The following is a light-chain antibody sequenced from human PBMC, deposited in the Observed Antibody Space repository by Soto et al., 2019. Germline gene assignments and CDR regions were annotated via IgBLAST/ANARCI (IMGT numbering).Light chain of an antibody. V-gene: IGKV1-39*01. CDR1: QNITNN. CDR3: QQSYSTPIT. CDR2: AAS. J-gene: IGKJ5*01. Sequence: DLQMTQSPSSLSASIGDRVTITCQASQNITNNLNWYQQKPGNAPKVLIYAASNLQTGVPSRFSGSGSGTDFTLTINSLQPEDFATYSCQQSYSTPITFGQGTRLEIK.